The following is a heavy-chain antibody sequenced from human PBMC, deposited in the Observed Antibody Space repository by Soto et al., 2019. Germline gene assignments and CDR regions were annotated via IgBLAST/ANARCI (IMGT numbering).Heavy chain of an antibody. CDR2: ISYSGST. J-gene: IGHJ5*02. D-gene: IGHD6-13*01. CDR3: AIGRRAIAAAGTFWFDP. Sequence: QVQLQESGPGLVKPSETLSLTCTVSGGSISSYYWSWIRQPPGEGLDWIGYISYSGSTNYSPSLKSRVTISIDTSKNHFSLKLSCVTAADTAVYYCAIGRRAIAAAGTFWFDPWGQGTLVTVSS. V-gene: IGHV4-59*01. CDR1: GGSISSYY.